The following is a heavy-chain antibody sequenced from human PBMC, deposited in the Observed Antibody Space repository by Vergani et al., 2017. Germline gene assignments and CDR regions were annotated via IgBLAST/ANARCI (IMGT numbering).Heavy chain of an antibody. Sequence: EVQLVESGGGLVRPGGSLRLSCAASGFTFSDHYMDWVRQAPGKGLEWVGRSRNKVNGYTTEYAASVKGRFTISRDDSKKSLYLQMNSLKIDDTAVYYCTRDSYSSIWGHGTLVTVSS. J-gene: IGHJ4*01. CDR1: GFTFSDHY. V-gene: IGHV3-72*01. CDR3: TRDSYSSI. CDR2: SRNKVNGYTT. D-gene: IGHD6-13*01.